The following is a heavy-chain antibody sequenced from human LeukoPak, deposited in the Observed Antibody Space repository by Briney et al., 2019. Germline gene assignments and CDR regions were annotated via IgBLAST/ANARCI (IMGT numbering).Heavy chain of an antibody. V-gene: IGHV3-33*01. CDR2: IWYDGSNE. CDR1: GFNFSIYG. CDR3: AANFGF. D-gene: IGHD2-15*01. J-gene: IGHJ4*02. Sequence: GRSLRLSCAGSGFNFSIYGMHWVRQAPGKGLEWVAVIWYDGSNEYYADSVEGRFTISRDNSKSTVYLQMNSLRAEDTALYYCAANFGFWGQGTLVTVSS.